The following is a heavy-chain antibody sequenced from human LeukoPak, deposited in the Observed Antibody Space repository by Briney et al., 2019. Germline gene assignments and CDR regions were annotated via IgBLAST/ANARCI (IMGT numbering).Heavy chain of an antibody. Sequence: SETLSLTCTVSGYSISSGYYWCWIRQPPGKGLEWIGEIYHSGSTNYSPSLKSRVTMSVDKSKNQFSLKLSSMTAADTAVYYCLYGGNSGDWVYWGQGTLVTVSS. CDR3: LYGGNSGDWVY. D-gene: IGHD4-23*01. CDR1: GYSISSGYY. CDR2: IYHSGST. J-gene: IGHJ4*02. V-gene: IGHV4-38-2*02.